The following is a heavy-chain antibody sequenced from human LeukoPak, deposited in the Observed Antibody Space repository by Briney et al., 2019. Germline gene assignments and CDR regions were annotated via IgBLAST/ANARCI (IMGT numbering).Heavy chain of an antibody. CDR2: INRDGSR. CDR3: AREGAVPGNPFDY. J-gene: IGHJ4*02. CDR1: GFTFSTYW. V-gene: IGHV3-74*01. Sequence: SGGSLRLSCAASGFTFSTYWMHWVRQAPGKGLVWVSRINRDGSRSYADSLKGRFTISRDNAKNTLYLEMSSLRAEDTAVYYCAREGAVPGNPFDYWGQGTLVTVSS. D-gene: IGHD6-19*01.